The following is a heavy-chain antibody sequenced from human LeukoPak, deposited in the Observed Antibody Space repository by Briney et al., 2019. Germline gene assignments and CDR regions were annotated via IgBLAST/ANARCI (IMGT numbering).Heavy chain of an antibody. CDR2: ISGSGGST. V-gene: IGHV3-23*01. Sequence: GGSLRLSCAASGFTFSSHAVSWVRQAPGKWLEWVSGISGSGGSTDYADSVKGRFTIYGDNSKNTLYLQMNSLRAEDADVTDFSSCAPGSDYPHYHYYYYIYGRGKVTTVSSSS. J-gene: IGHJ6*03. CDR3: SSCAPGSDYPHYHYYYYIYG. D-gene: IGHD2-21*01. CDR1: GFTFSSHA.